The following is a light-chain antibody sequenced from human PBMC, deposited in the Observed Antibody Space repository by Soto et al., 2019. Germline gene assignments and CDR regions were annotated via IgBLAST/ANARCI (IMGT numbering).Light chain of an antibody. CDR3: QQYNNRTRP. CDR1: QSLSSN. Sequence: EIVRTQSPATLSVSPGARSTLSYMAIQSLSSNLAWYQQKPGQAPRLLIYGASTRATRIPASFSGSGSGTEFTLTIGSLQPEDFAVYYCQQYNNRTRPFGQGTKVDIK. V-gene: IGKV3-15*01. J-gene: IGKJ1*01. CDR2: GAS.